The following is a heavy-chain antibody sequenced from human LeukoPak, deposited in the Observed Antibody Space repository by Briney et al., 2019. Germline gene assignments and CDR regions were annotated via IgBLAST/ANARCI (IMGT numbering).Heavy chain of an antibody. Sequence: GESLKISCKGSGYSFTSYWIGWVRQLPGKGLEWMGIIYPGDSDTRYSPSFQGQVTISADKSISTAYLQWSSLKASDTAMYYCARLIMVRGASDYYYYYMDVWGKGTTATVSS. D-gene: IGHD3-10*01. CDR1: GYSFTSYW. CDR2: IYPGDSDT. J-gene: IGHJ6*03. CDR3: ARLIMVRGASDYYYYYMDV. V-gene: IGHV5-51*01.